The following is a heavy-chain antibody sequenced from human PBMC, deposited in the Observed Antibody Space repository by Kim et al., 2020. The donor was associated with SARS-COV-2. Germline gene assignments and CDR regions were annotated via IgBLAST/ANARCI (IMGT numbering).Heavy chain of an antibody. Sequence: GGSLRLSCSASGFTFSTYAMHWVRQAAGKGLEYVSAISSDGGSTYYADSMKGRFTISRDNSKNTLYLQMSSLRAEDTAVYYCVKDGNLGYHGSGSHTPSYAFDIWGQGTMVTVSS. CDR1: GFTFSTYA. V-gene: IGHV3-64D*09. CDR3: VKDGNLGYHGSGSHTPSYAFDI. J-gene: IGHJ3*02. CDR2: ISSDGGST. D-gene: IGHD3-10*01.